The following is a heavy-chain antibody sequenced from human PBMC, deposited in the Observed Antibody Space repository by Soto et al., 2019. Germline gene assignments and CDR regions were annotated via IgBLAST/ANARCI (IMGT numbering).Heavy chain of an antibody. CDR3: LTERGAGSYNGYAREAH. Sequence: EVQLVQSGGVWVKPGESLTVSCAASGFTFANAWMSWVRQAPGKGLEWVGRMKSITDAGTTDFAAPVKGRFSISRDESINTWSLHMTNLKVADTGLYYCLTERGAGSYNGYAREAHWGQGTLVTVSS. D-gene: IGHD5-12*01. CDR1: GFTFANAW. J-gene: IGHJ4*02. CDR2: MKSITDAGTT. V-gene: IGHV3-15*01.